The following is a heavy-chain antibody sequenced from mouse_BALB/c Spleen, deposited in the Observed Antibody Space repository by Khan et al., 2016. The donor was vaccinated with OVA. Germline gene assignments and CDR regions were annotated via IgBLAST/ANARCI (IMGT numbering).Heavy chain of an antibody. J-gene: IGHJ4*01. CDR3: ARCTTEYALDY. D-gene: IGHD2-14*01. V-gene: IGHV1-4*01. Sequence: VQLQQSGAELARPGASVKMSCKASGYTFTSHTMHWVKQRPGQGLEWIGYINPRSDYTQYNQKFNDKATLTADISSSTAYMQLSSLTSADSAVDYCARCTTEYALDYWGQGTSVTVSS. CDR1: GYTFTSHT. CDR2: INPRSDYT.